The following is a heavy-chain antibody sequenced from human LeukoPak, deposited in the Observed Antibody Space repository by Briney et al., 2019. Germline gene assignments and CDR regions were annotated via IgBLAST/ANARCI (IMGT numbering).Heavy chain of an antibody. D-gene: IGHD2-21*01. CDR2: INHSGRT. J-gene: IGHJ4*02. CDR3: ARGRGVVVRDWFDY. V-gene: IGHV4-34*01. Sequence: NPSETLSLTSAVYGGSFSENYWTWIRQPPGKGLEWIGEINHSGRTNYNPSLKSRVTISVDSSKNQFSLDLSSVTAADTADYYCARGRGVVVRDWFDYWGQGTLVTVSS. CDR1: GGSFSENY.